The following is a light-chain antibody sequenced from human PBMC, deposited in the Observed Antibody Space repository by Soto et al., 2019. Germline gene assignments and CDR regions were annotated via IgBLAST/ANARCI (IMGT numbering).Light chain of an antibody. J-gene: IGKJ3*01. CDR1: QSVRSN. CDR3: QQYSDWPLT. V-gene: IGKV3-15*01. CDR2: DAS. Sequence: EIVMTQSPATLSVSPGERATLSCRASQSVRSNYLAWYQQKPGQAPRLLIYDASTRATGIPARFSGSGSGTEFPLTISSLQSEALAVYFCQQYSDWPLTFGPGTKVDI.